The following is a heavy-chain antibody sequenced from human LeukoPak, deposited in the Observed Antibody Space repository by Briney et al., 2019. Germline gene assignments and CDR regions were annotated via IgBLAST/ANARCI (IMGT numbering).Heavy chain of an antibody. Sequence: GRSLRLSCAASGFTFSSYGTHWVRQAPGKGLEWVSGISWNSGSIGYADSVKGRFTISRDNAKNSLYLQMNSLRAEDTALYYCAKSDYWGQGTLVTVSS. CDR1: GFTFSSYG. CDR2: ISWNSGSI. J-gene: IGHJ4*02. CDR3: AKSDY. V-gene: IGHV3-9*01.